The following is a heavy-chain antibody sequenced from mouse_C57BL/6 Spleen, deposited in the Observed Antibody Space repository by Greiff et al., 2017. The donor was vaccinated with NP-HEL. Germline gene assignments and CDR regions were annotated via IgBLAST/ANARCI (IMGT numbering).Heavy chain of an antibody. CDR3: TTDGYGRAWFAY. CDR1: GFNIKDYY. CDR2: IDPEDGDT. D-gene: IGHD2-2*01. V-gene: IGHV14-1*01. Sequence: EVQLQQSGAELVRPGASVKLSCTASGFNIKDYYMHWVKQRPEQGLEWIGRIDPEDGDTEYAPRFQGKATMTADTSSNTAYLQLSSLTSEDTAVYYCTTDGYGRAWFAYWGQGTLVTVSA. J-gene: IGHJ3*01.